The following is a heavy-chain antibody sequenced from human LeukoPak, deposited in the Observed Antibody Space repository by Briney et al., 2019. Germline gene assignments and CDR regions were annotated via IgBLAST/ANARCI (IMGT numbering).Heavy chain of an antibody. D-gene: IGHD3-22*01. CDR1: GFTVSSNY. CDR2: IYSGGST. J-gene: IGHJ4*02. V-gene: IGHV3-66*02. Sequence: PGGSLRLSCAASGFTVSSNYMSWVRQAPGKGLEWVSVIYSGGSTYYADSVKGRFTISRDNSKNTLYLQMSSLRAEDTAVYYCARDGDYYDSSGYFGYWGQGTLVTVSS. CDR3: ARDGDYYDSSGYFGY.